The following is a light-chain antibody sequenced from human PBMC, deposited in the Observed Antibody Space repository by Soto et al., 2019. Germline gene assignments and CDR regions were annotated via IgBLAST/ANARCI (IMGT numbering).Light chain of an antibody. J-gene: IGLJ3*02. CDR3: AAWDDDLNGWV. Sequence: QAVVTQPPSASGTPGQRVTMSCSGSSSNLGGNSVNWYQQFPGTAPKVVIYNNYQRPSGVPDRFSGSKSGTSGSLAISGLQSEDEADYYCAAWDDDLNGWVFGGGTKVTVL. CDR1: SSNLGGNS. CDR2: NNY. V-gene: IGLV1-44*01.